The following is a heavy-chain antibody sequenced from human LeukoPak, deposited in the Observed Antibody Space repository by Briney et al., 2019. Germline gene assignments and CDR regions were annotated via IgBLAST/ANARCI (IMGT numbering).Heavy chain of an antibody. D-gene: IGHD4-11*01. Sequence: GGSLRLSCAASGFTFSGYWMHWVRQAPGKGLVWVSRINSDGSSTSYADSVKGRFTISRDNAKNTLYLQMNSLRAEDTAVYYCARGRGTVTGNYFDYWGQGTLVTVSS. CDR3: ARGRGTVTGNYFDY. CDR1: GFTFSGYW. CDR2: INSDGSST. J-gene: IGHJ4*02. V-gene: IGHV3-74*01.